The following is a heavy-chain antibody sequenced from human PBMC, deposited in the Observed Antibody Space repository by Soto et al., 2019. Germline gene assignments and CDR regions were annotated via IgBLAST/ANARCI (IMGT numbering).Heavy chain of an antibody. CDR3: VRVVAIPGYPDN. CDR2: IVPTVDTS. Sequence: QVQLVQSGAEVRQPASSVKVSCKTSGATFSSYAITWVRQAPGQGLEWMGGIVPTVDTSTYAQKFQGRVTITADKLTNTVYMDLSSLRSDDTAVYYCVRVVAIPGYPDNWGQGTLVTVSS. D-gene: IGHD5-12*01. J-gene: IGHJ4*02. V-gene: IGHV1-69*14. CDR1: GATFSSYA.